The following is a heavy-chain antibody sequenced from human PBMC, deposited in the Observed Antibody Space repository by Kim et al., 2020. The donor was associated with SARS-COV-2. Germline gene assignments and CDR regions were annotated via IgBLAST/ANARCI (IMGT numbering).Heavy chain of an antibody. V-gene: IGHV4-34*01. CDR2: INHSGST. CDR3: ARVSLYYDFWSGPRSNWFDP. D-gene: IGHD3-3*01. Sequence: SQTLSLTCAVYGGSFSGYYWSWIRQPPGKGLEWIGEINHSGSTNYNPSLKSRVTISVDTSKNQFSLKLSSVTAADTAVYYCARVSLYYDFWSGPRSNWFDPWGQGTLVTVSS. CDR1: GGSFSGYY. J-gene: IGHJ5*02.